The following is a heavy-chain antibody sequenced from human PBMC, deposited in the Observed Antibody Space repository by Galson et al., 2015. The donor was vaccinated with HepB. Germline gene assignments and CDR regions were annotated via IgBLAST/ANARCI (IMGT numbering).Heavy chain of an antibody. CDR2: IYYSGST. V-gene: IGHV4-59*01. J-gene: IGHJ4*02. D-gene: IGHD3-10*01. CDR3: ARVEDYYGSGSYFDY. Sequence: LSLTCTVSGGSISSYYWSWIRQPPGKGLEWIGYIYYSGSTNYNPSLKSRVTISVDTSKNQFSLKLSSVTAADTAVYYCARVEDYYGSGSYFDYWGQGTLVTVSS. CDR1: GGSISSYY.